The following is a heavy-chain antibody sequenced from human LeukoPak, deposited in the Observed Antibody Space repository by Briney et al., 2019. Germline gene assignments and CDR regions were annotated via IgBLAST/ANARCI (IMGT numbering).Heavy chain of an antibody. V-gene: IGHV3-48*04. CDR2: LSSSSSAL. Sequence: PGGPLRLSCGASGFTFSTSAMTWVCQAPGKGLEGGSYLSSSSSALNYAHSVRGRFTVSRDNAKNSLFLQMNSLRAEDTALYFCARDPSLGRDWYSYMDIWGKGTTVTVSS. CDR3: ARDPSLGRDWYSYMDI. CDR1: GFTFSTSA. J-gene: IGHJ6*03. D-gene: IGHD5-24*01.